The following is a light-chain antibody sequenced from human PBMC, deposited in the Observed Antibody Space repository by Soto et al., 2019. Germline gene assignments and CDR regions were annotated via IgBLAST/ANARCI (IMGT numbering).Light chain of an antibody. CDR2: GAS. CDR3: QQYNNWPPWT. CDR1: QSVSSN. Sequence: EIMITPAPAPLVVSPRERDTLSFRASQSVSSNLAWYQQKPGQAPGLLIYGASTRATGIPARFSGSGSGTEFTLTISSLQSEDFAVYYCQQYNNWPPWTFGQGTKVDIK. J-gene: IGKJ1*01. V-gene: IGKV3-15*01.